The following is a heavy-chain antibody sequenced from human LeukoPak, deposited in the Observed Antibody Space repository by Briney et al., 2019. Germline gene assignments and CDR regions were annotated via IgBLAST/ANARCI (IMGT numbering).Heavy chain of an antibody. Sequence: PSQTLSLTCAISGDSVSTSGVAWNWVRQSPSRGLEWLGRTYYTSKWNTDYAVSVKSRIVVNPDTSKNQFSPQLNSVTSEDTAVYYCARGRASALDVWGQGTMVTVSS. CDR1: GDSVSTSGVA. J-gene: IGHJ3*01. D-gene: IGHD6-25*01. V-gene: IGHV6-1*01. CDR2: TYYTSKWNT. CDR3: ARGRASALDV.